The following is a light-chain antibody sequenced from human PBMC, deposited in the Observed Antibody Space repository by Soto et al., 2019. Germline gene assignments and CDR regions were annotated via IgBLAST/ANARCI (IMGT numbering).Light chain of an antibody. Sequence: AIRMTQSPSSLSASTGAGVTIICRPGQGFSSYLAWYQQKPGKAPKLLIYAASTLQSGVPSRFSGSGSGTDFTLTISCLQSEDFATYYCQQYYSYPRTFGPGTKVDIK. CDR2: AAS. CDR1: QGFSSY. CDR3: QQYYSYPRT. J-gene: IGKJ3*01. V-gene: IGKV1-8*01.